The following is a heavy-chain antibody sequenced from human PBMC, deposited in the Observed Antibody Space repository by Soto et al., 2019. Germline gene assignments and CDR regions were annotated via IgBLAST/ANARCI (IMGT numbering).Heavy chain of an antibody. Sequence: GGSLRLSCAASVFTFSSYEMNWVRQAPGKGLEWVSYISSSGNTIYYADSVKGRFTISRDNAKNSLYLQMNSLRAEDTAVYYCARRPMVNIDYWGQGTLVTVSS. V-gene: IGHV3-48*03. J-gene: IGHJ4*02. CDR3: ARRPMVNIDY. CDR2: ISSSGNTI. CDR1: VFTFSSYE. D-gene: IGHD2-21*01.